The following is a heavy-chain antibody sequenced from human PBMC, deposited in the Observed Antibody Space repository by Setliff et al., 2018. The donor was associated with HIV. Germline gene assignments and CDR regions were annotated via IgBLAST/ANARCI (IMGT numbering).Heavy chain of an antibody. Sequence: PGGSLRLSCAASGFTFSSYAMYWIRQAPGKGLEWVAVMYYDGVTTYYADSVKGRFTISRDGSKNMIFLQMNSLRVDDTAVYYCARGRVLEWLLNHWGQGTRVTVSS. V-gene: IGHV3-30*04. J-gene: IGHJ4*02. CDR3: ARGRVLEWLLNH. CDR1: GFTFSSYA. CDR2: MYYDGVTT. D-gene: IGHD3-3*01.